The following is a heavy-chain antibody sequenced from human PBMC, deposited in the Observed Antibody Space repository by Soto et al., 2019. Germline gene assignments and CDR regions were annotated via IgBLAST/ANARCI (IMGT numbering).Heavy chain of an antibody. CDR3: ARGSSVAAPDYYYYGMDV. CDR2: ISSSSSYI. Sequence: GGSLRLSCAASGFTFSSYSMDWVRQAPGKGLEWVSSISSSSSYIYYADSVKGRFTISRDNAKNSLHLQMNSLRAEDTAVYYCARGSSVAAPDYYYYGMDVWGQGTTVSV. V-gene: IGHV3-21*01. D-gene: IGHD6-19*01. CDR1: GFTFSSYS. J-gene: IGHJ6*02.